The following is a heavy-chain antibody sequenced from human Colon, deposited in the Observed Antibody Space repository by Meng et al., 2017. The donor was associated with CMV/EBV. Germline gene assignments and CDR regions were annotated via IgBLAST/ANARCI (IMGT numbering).Heavy chain of an antibody. CDR3: ARDLAGYYDSSGYYPFDY. CDR1: GYTFSSNG. J-gene: IGHJ4*02. CDR2: ISAYNGNT. V-gene: IGHV1-18*01. D-gene: IGHD3-22*01. Sequence: ASVKVSCKASGYTFSSNGISWVRQAPGQGLEWMGWISAYNGNTNYAQKFQGRVTMTTDIATSTAYMELRSLRSDDTAMYYCARDLAGYYDSSGYYPFDYWGQGTLVTVSS.